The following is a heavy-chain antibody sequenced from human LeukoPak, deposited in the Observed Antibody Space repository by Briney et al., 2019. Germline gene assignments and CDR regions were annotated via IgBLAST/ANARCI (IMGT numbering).Heavy chain of an antibody. D-gene: IGHD2-15*01. J-gene: IGHJ4*02. CDR3: ARGSGYVLDY. CDR1: GFSFSAFE. Sequence: PGWSLRLSCAASGFSFSAFEMNWVRQAPGKGLEWISHISTGGRTIYYADSVKGRFTISRDNAKNSLYLQMNSLRGEDTGVYYCARGSGYVLDYWTQGTLVTVSS. V-gene: IGHV3-48*03. CDR2: ISTGGRTI.